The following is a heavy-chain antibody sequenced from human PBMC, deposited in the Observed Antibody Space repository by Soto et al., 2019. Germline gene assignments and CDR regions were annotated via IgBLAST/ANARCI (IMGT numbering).Heavy chain of an antibody. CDR3: ARVQEHYYGSGRLDWFDP. J-gene: IGHJ5*02. CDR1: GYTFTSYA. CDR2: INAGNGNT. Sequence: QVQLVQSGAEVKKPGASVKVSCKASGYTFTSYAMHWVRQAPGQRLEWMGWINAGNGNTKYSQKFQGRVTITRDTSASTAYMELSSLRSEDTAVYYCARVQEHYYGSGRLDWFDPWGQGTLVTVSS. D-gene: IGHD3-10*01. V-gene: IGHV1-3*01.